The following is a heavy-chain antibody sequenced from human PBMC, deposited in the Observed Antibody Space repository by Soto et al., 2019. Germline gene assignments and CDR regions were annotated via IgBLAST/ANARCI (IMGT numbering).Heavy chain of an antibody. CDR3: ARETAVKYNHQVSLTDVDTYCSGGSCYAGRGAFDT. J-gene: IGHJ3*02. CDR2: INPNSGGT. Sequence: ASVKVSCKASGYTFTGYYMHWVRQAPGQGLEWMGWINPNSGGTNYAQKFQGWVTMTRDTSISTAYMELSRLRSDDTAVYYCARETAVKYNHQVSLTDVDTYCSGGSCYAGRGAFDTWGQRTMVTVSS. D-gene: IGHD2-15*01. CDR1: GYTFTGYY. V-gene: IGHV1-2*04.